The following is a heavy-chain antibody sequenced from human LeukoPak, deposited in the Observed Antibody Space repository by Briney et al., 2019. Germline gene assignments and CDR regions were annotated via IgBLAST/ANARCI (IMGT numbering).Heavy chain of an antibody. D-gene: IGHD1-1*01. CDR1: GYSISSGYY. CDR2: IYHSGRT. Sequence: PSETLSLTCTVSGYSISSGYYWGWIRQPPGKGLEWIGSIYHSGRTFYNPSLKSRVTISVDTSKNQFSLKLTSVTAADTAVYYCARAPERGSRFFDYWGQGTLVTVSS. V-gene: IGHV4-38-2*02. J-gene: IGHJ4*02. CDR3: ARAPERGSRFFDY.